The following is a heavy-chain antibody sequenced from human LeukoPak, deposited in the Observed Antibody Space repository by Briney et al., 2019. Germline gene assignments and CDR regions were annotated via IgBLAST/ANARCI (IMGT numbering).Heavy chain of an antibody. D-gene: IGHD2-2*01. CDR2: IYYSGST. CDR1: GGSISSYY. V-gene: IGHV4-59*01. Sequence: SETLSLTCTVSGGSISSYYWSWIRQPPGKGLEWIGYIYYSGSTNYNPSLKSRVTISVDTSENQFSLKLSSVTAADTAVYYCAGGYCSSTSCYARYYYGMDVWGQGTTVTVSS. CDR3: AGGYCSSTSCYARYYYGMDV. J-gene: IGHJ6*02.